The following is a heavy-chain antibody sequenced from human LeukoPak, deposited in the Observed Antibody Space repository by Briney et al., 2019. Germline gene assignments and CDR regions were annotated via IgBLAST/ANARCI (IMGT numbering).Heavy chain of an antibody. V-gene: IGHV3-33*06. D-gene: IGHD3-3*01. CDR2: IWYGGSNK. Sequence: PGRSLRLSCAASGFTFSSYGMHWVRQAPGKGLEWVAVIWYGGSNKYYADSVKGRFTISRDNSKNTLYLQMNSLRAEDTAVYYCAKVYDFWSGYADYWGQGTLVTVSS. CDR1: GFTFSSYG. CDR3: AKVYDFWSGYADY. J-gene: IGHJ4*02.